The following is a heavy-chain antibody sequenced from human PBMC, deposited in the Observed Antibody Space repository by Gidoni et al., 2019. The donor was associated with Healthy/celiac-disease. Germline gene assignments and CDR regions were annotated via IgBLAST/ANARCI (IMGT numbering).Heavy chain of an antibody. CDR1: GFTFSSYA. J-gene: IGHJ3*02. CDR3: ATGGITMVRGAPGHAFDI. D-gene: IGHD3-10*01. CDR2: ISGSGGST. V-gene: IGHV3-23*01. Sequence: EVQLLESGGGLVQPGGSLRLSCAASGFTFSSYAMSWVRQAPGKGLEWVSAISGSGGSTYYADSVKGRFTISRDNSKNTLYLQMISLRAEDTAVYYCATGGITMVRGAPGHAFDIWGQGTMVTVSS.